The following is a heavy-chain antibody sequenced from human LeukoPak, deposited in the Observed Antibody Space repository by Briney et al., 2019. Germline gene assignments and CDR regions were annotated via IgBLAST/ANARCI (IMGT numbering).Heavy chain of an antibody. CDR2: IYYSGST. D-gene: IGHD3-16*02. V-gene: IGHV4-39*07. CDR1: GGSISSSSYH. Sequence: SETLSLTCTVSGGSISSSSYHWGWIRQPPGKGLEWIGSIYYSGSTYYNPSLKSRVTISVDTSKNQFSLKLSSVTAADTAVYYCAREDMITFGGVIVITHDAFDIWGQGTMVTVSS. CDR3: AREDMITFGGVIVITHDAFDI. J-gene: IGHJ3*02.